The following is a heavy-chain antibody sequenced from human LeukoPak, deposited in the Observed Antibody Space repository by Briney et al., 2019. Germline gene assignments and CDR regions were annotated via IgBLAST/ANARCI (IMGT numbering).Heavy chain of an antibody. D-gene: IGHD6-19*01. V-gene: IGHV3-23*01. CDR1: GFTFSSYA. Sequence: GGSLRLSCAASGFTFSSYAMSWVRQAPGKGLEWVSAISGSGGSTYYADSVKGRFTISRDNSKNTLYLQMNSLRAEDMAVYYCAKDGAASGWYYFDYWGQGTLVTVSS. CDR2: ISGSGGST. CDR3: AKDGAASGWYYFDY. J-gene: IGHJ4*02.